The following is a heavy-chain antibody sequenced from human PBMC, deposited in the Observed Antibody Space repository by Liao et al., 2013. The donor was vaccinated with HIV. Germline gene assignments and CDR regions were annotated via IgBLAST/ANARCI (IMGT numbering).Heavy chain of an antibody. CDR1: GGSISTYY. J-gene: IGHJ4*02. D-gene: IGHD3-22*01. CDR2: ISTDEST. CDR3: ARLVPYDSSGYYRYYFDY. Sequence: QVQLQESGPGLVKPSETLSLTCTVSGGSISTYYWSWIRQPAGKGLEWIGHISTDESTNYNPSLKSRVTMSVDTSKNQFSLKLSSVTAADTAVYYCARLVPYDSSGYYRYYFDYWGQGTLVTVSS. V-gene: IGHV4-4*07.